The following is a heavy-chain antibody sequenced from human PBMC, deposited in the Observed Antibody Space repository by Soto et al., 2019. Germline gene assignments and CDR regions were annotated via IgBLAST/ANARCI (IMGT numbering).Heavy chain of an antibody. V-gene: IGHV4-39*01. J-gene: IGHJ2*01. CDR1: GGSISSSSYY. CDR2: IYYSGST. D-gene: IGHD6-19*01. CDR3: ARHSSGWSPNWYFDL. Sequence: QLQLQESGPGLVKPSETLSLTCTVSGGSISSSSYYWGWIRQPPGKGLEWIGSIYYSGSTYYNPSLKSRVTISVDTSKNQFSLKLSSVTAADTAVYYCARHSSGWSPNWYFDLWGRGTLVTVSS.